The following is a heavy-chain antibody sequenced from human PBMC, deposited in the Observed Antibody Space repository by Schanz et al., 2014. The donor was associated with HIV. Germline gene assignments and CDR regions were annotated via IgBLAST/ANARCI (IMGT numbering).Heavy chain of an antibody. CDR1: GGTFSNYA. CDR2: INPNSGGT. Sequence: QVQLVQSGAEVKKPGASVKVSCKASGGTFSNYAISWVRQAPGQGLEWMGWINPNSGGTNYAQKFQGRVTMTRDTSISTAYMELRSLTSDDTAVYYCARGERTVHDAFDIWGQGTMVTVSS. V-gene: IGHV1-2*02. CDR3: ARGERTVHDAFDI. J-gene: IGHJ3*02. D-gene: IGHD4-17*01.